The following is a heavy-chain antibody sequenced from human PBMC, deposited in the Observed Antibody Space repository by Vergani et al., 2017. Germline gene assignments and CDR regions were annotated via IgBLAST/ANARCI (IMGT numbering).Heavy chain of an antibody. Sequence: QVQLVQSGAEVKKPGSSVKVSCKASGGTFSSYAISWVRQAPGQGLEWMGWIIPIFGTANYAQKFQGRVTITADESTSTAYMELSSLRSEDTAVYYCAGNYIVVVPAAMALDYWGQGTLVTVSS. D-gene: IGHD2-2*01. J-gene: IGHJ4*02. CDR2: IIPIFGTA. CDR3: AGNYIVVVPAAMALDY. V-gene: IGHV1-69*01. CDR1: GGTFSSYA.